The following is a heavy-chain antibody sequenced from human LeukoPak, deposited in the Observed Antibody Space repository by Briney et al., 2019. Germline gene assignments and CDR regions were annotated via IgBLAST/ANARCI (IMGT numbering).Heavy chain of an antibody. CDR1: GGSFSVCY. V-gene: IGHV4-34*01. D-gene: IGHD3-22*01. CDR2: INHSGST. Sequence: SETLSLTCAVYGGSFSVCYWSWIREPPGKGLEWIGEINHSGSTNYNPSLKSRVTISVDTSKNQFSLKLSSVTAADTAVYYCARRVGGYYYIPFDYRGQGTLVTVSS. CDR3: ARRVGGYYYIPFDY. J-gene: IGHJ4*02.